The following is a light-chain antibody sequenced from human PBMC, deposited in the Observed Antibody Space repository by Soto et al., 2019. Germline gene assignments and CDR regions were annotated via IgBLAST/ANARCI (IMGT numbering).Light chain of an antibody. CDR1: SSDVGYYNY. Sequence: QSVLTQPDSVSGSPGQSITISCTGTSSDVGYYNYVSWYQQHPGKAPQLMIYEVRSRPSGVSDRFSGSKSANTASLTISGLQAEDEADYYCTSYTTKSTYVFGPGTKGTV. V-gene: IGLV2-14*01. CDR3: TSYTTKSTYV. CDR2: EVR. J-gene: IGLJ1*01.